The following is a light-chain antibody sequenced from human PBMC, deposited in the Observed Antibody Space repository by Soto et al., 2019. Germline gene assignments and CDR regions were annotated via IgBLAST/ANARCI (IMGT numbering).Light chain of an antibody. V-gene: IGKV3-11*01. CDR3: QHRANWPLT. CDR1: QNLYRS. Sequence: EIVSTQSPATLSLSRGARATLPCRASQNLYRSLAWYPKKSGQAPRLFIYDASIRATDIPARFSGSASGTDFTLTISSLEPEDCALYECQHRANWPLTFGGGTKVDI. J-gene: IGKJ4*01. CDR2: DAS.